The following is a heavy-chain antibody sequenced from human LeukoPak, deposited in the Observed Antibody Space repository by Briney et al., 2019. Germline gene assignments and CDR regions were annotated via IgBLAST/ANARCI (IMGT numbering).Heavy chain of an antibody. J-gene: IGHJ4*02. V-gene: IGHV1-69*05. CDR3: ARATGRGYTCGAAAY. D-gene: IGHD5-18*01. Sequence: SVKVSCKSSGGILSSYVITWVRQAPGQGLEWMGGIHPTFGAPNYAQKFQGRVMITTDESTGTDYMELFSLTSEDAAVYYCARATGRGYTCGAAAYWGQGTLVTASS. CDR2: IHPTFGAP. CDR1: GGILSSYV.